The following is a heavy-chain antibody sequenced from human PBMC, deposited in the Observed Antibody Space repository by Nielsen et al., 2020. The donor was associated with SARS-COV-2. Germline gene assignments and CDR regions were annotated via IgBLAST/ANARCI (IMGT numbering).Heavy chain of an antibody. CDR3: ARDLGAVATTYYYGMDV. CDR1: GFTFSSYW. CDR2: IKQDGSEK. D-gene: IGHD3-16*01. J-gene: IGHJ6*02. V-gene: IGHV3-7*01. Sequence: ESLNISCAASGFTFSSYWMSWVRQAPGKGLEWVANIKQDGSEKYYVDSVKGRFTISRDNAKNSLYLQMNSLRAEDTAVYYCARDLGAVATTYYYGMDVWGQGTTVTVSS.